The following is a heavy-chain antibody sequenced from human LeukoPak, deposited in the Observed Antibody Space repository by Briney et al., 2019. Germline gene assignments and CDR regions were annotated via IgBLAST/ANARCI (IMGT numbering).Heavy chain of an antibody. CDR2: VNPSSGST. V-gene: IGHV1-46*01. J-gene: IGHJ5*02. Sequence: ASVKVSFKASGYTFTSYFMHWVRQAPGQGLEWMGVVNPSSGSTTYSQKFQGRVTMTRDTSTSTVYMDLSSLRSEDTAVCYCARAVGPRGGNWFDPWGQGTLVTVSS. CDR3: ARAVGPRGGNWFDP. CDR1: GYTFTSYF. D-gene: IGHD1-26*01.